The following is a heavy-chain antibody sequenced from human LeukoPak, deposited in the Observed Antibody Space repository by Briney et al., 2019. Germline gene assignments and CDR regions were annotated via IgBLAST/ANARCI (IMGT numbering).Heavy chain of an antibody. D-gene: IGHD3-10*01. CDR2: ISWNSGSI. Sequence: GGSLRLSCAASGFTFDDYAMHWVRQAPGKGLEWVSGISWNSGSIGYADSVKGRFTISRDNAKNSLYLQMNSLRAEDTALYYCAKGQYDYYGSGSPFDYWGQGTLVTVSS. J-gene: IGHJ4*02. CDR1: GFTFDDYA. CDR3: AKGQYDYYGSGSPFDY. V-gene: IGHV3-9*01.